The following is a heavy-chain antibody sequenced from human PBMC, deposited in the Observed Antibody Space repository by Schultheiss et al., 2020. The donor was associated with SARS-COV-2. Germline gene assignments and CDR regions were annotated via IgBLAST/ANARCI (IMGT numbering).Heavy chain of an antibody. Sequence: SETLSLTCAVYGGSFSGYYWSWIRQPPGKGLEWIGYIYYSGSTNYNPSLKSRVTISVDTSKNQFSLKLSSVTAADTAVYYCARAGYSSSWYPNRWYYFDYWGQGTLVTVSS. V-gene: IGHV4-59*01. CDR3: ARAGYSSSWYPNRWYYFDY. D-gene: IGHD6-13*01. CDR2: IYYSGST. J-gene: IGHJ4*02. CDR1: GGSFSGYY.